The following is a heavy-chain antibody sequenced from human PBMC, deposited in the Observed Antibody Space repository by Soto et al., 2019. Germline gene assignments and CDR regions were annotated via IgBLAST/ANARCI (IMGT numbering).Heavy chain of an antibody. CDR2: ISHSGDT. CDR3: ARQMRGPILYFGWFSPLTS. J-gene: IGHJ5*02. V-gene: IGHV4-39*01. CDR1: GDSITSPDFY. Sequence: PSETLSLTCTVSGDSITSPDFYWGWVRRPPGQGLEWIGTISHSGDTFYNPPLKGRLTMSLDTSKNQLSMRLTSVTAADAAVYFCARQMRGPILYFGWFSPLTSWGQGTQVTVSS. D-gene: IGHD3-9*01.